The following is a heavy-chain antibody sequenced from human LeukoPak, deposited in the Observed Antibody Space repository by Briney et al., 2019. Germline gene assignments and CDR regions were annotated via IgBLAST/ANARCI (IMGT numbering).Heavy chain of an antibody. J-gene: IGHJ4*02. CDR1: GYTFTSYG. D-gene: IGHD3-16*01. CDR3: ARGLGVRLGELFGY. V-gene: IGHV1-18*01. Sequence: ASVKVSCKASGYTFTSYGISWVRQAPGQGLEWMGWISAYNGNTNYAQKLQGRVTMTRNTSISTAYMELSSLRSEDTAVYYCARGLGVRLGELFGYWGQGTLVTVSS. CDR2: ISAYNGNT.